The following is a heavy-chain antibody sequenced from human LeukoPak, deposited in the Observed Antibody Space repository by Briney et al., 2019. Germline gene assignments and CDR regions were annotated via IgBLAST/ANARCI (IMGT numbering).Heavy chain of an antibody. D-gene: IGHD2-2*01. CDR2: ITSTSSYI. Sequence: GESLKISCAASGFTFSSYSMNWVRQAPGKGLEWVSSITSTSSYIYYADSVKGRFTISRDNAKNSLYLQMNSLRAEDTAVYYCARDPRAVGYFDLWGRGTLVTVSS. V-gene: IGHV3-21*01. CDR1: GFTFSSYS. J-gene: IGHJ2*01. CDR3: ARDPRAVGYFDL.